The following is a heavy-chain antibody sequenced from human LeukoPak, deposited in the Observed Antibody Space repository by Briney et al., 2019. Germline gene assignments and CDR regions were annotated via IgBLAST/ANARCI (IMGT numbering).Heavy chain of an antibody. Sequence: ASVKVSCKASGYTFTGNFIHWVRQAPGQGLEWVGWINPNGGGTNYAQKFQGRVTMTRDTSISTAYMDPSSLTSEDTAIYYCARGHSSLRLYYFDYWGQGTLVTVSS. D-gene: IGHD6-6*01. CDR2: INPNGGGT. J-gene: IGHJ4*02. CDR1: GYTFTGNF. CDR3: ARGHSSLRLYYFDY. V-gene: IGHV1-2*02.